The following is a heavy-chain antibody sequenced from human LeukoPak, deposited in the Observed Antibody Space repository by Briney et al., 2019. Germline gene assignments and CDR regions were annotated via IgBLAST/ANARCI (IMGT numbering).Heavy chain of an antibody. D-gene: IGHD3-22*01. CDR2: IYSGGST. CDR3: AREISNYYDSSGPDAFDI. Sequence: GGSLRLSCAASGFTVSSNYMSWVRQAPGKGLEWVSVIYSGGSTYYADSVKGRFTISRDNSKNTLYLQMNSLRAEDTAVYYCAREISNYYDSSGPDAFDIWGQGTMVTVSS. J-gene: IGHJ3*02. V-gene: IGHV3-53*01. CDR1: GFTVSSNY.